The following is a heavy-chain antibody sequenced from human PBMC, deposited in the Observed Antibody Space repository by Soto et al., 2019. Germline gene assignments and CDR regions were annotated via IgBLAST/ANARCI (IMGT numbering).Heavy chain of an antibody. CDR3: ARDVKIFSPAYTFAY. V-gene: IGHV3-33*01. D-gene: IGHD4-4*01. CDR1: GFPFSGYG. CDR2: IWYDGNNK. Sequence: QVQLVESGGGVVQPGRSLRLSCAASGFPFSGYGMHWVRQAPGKGLEWVAVIWYDGNNKYYSESVKGRFTISRDNSKNTLFLQMNSMRAEDTAIYYCARDVKIFSPAYTFAYWGQGALVTVSS. J-gene: IGHJ4*02.